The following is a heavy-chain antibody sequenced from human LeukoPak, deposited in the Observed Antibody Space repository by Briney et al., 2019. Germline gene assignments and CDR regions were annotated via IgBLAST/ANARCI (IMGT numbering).Heavy chain of an antibody. CDR1: GLTFSNVY. Sequence: GGSLRLSCAASGLTFSNVYMNWVRQAPGKGLEWVGCIKRKTEGGTTDFAAPVKGRFTISRDDSENTLYLQMNSLKIEDTAVYYCSYEANFYFDVWGRGTLVTVAS. CDR3: SYEANFYFDV. D-gene: IGHD1-1*01. V-gene: IGHV3-15*07. J-gene: IGHJ2*01. CDR2: IKRKTEGGTT.